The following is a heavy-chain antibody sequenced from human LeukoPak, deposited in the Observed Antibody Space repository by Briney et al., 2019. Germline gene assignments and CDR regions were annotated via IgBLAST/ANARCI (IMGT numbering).Heavy chain of an antibody. Sequence: GGSLRLSCAASGFTFSSYWMSWVRQAPGKGLEWVANIKQDGSEKYYVDSVKGRFTISRDNAKNSLYLQMNSLRAEDTAVYYCASPYYYDSSGYLKGDAFDIWGQGTMATVSS. CDR1: GFTFSSYW. V-gene: IGHV3-7*01. CDR2: IKQDGSEK. D-gene: IGHD3-22*01. CDR3: ASPYYYDSSGYLKGDAFDI. J-gene: IGHJ3*02.